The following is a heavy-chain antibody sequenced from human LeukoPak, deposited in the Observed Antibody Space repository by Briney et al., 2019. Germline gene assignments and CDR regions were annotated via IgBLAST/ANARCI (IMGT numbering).Heavy chain of an antibody. J-gene: IGHJ6*03. CDR2: ISGSGGHT. Sequence: GGSLRLSCAATGITFSSHAMSWVRQAPGKGLEWVSLISGSGGHTYYGDSVKGRFTISRDNSTNRLYLQMNSLRPEDTAVYYCAKGGAATMRDGYNYYYYYMEVWGRGTTVTVSS. D-gene: IGHD5-24*01. V-gene: IGHV3-23*01. CDR1: GITFSSHA. CDR3: AKGGAATMRDGYNYYYYYMEV.